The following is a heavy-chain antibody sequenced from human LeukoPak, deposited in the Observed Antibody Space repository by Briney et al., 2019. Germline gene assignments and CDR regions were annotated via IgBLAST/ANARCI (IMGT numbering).Heavy chain of an antibody. CDR1: GFTFSSSW. Sequence: GGSLRLSCAASGFTFSSSWMSWVRQAPGKGLEWVANIKQDGSEKYYVDSVKGRFTISRDNAKNSLYLQMHSLRAEDTAVYYCVRVDWGSFAFDIWGQGIMVTVSS. CDR3: VRVDWGSFAFDI. V-gene: IGHV3-7*02. CDR2: IKQDGSEK. D-gene: IGHD7-27*01. J-gene: IGHJ3*02.